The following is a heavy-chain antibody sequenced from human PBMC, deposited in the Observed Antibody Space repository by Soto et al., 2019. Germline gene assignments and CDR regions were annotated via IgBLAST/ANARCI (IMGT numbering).Heavy chain of an antibody. D-gene: IGHD3-9*01. V-gene: IGHV4-59*01. Sequence: QVHLQESGPGLVKPSETLSLTCTVSGDSISSSYWNWIRQAPGKGLEWIGYFYYSGSTNFSPSLKSRVTISIDTSKEQFSLKLSSVTAADTAVYYCARLYPFYDLLIGSQLYAFDIWGQGTMVTVSS. J-gene: IGHJ3*02. CDR1: GDSISSSY. CDR3: ARLYPFYDLLIGSQLYAFDI. CDR2: FYYSGST.